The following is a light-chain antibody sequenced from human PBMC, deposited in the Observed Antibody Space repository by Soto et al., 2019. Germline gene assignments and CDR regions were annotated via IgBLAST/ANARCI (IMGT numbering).Light chain of an antibody. CDR1: TSDVGGYNY. CDR2: DVS. CDR3: SSYTSSGTNV. J-gene: IGLJ1*01. V-gene: IGLV2-14*01. Sequence: QSALTQPASVSGSPGQSITISCTGTTSDVGGYNYVSWYQQHPGKAPKLMIYDVSNRPSGASNRFSGSKSGNTASLTISGLQDDDEADYYCSSYTSSGTNVFGTGTKLTVL.